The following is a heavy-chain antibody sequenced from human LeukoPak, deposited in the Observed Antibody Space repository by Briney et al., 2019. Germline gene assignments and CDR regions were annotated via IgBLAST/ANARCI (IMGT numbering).Heavy chain of an antibody. J-gene: IGHJ6*04. D-gene: IGHD3-10*01. CDR2: IYPGDSDT. Sequence: GESLKISRKGSGYSFTSYWIGWVRQMPGKGLEWMGIIYPGDSDTRYSPSFQGQVTISADKSISTAYLQWSSLKASDTAMYYCARQGNYYGSGSPPYYYYGMDVWGKGTTVTVSS. CDR1: GYSFTSYW. CDR3: ARQGNYYGSGSPPYYYYGMDV. V-gene: IGHV5-51*01.